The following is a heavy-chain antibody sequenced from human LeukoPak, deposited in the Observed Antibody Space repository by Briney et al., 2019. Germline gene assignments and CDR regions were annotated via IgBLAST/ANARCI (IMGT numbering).Heavy chain of an antibody. V-gene: IGHV3-73*01. CDR1: GFTFSGSA. Sequence: GGSLRLSCAASGFTFSGSAMHWVRQASRKGLEWVGRIRSKANSYATAYAASVKGRFTISRDDSKNTAYLQMNSLKTEDTAVYYCTRAPIVVVVAAKEANAFDIWGQGTMVTVSS. D-gene: IGHD2-15*01. CDR2: IRSKANSYAT. J-gene: IGHJ3*02. CDR3: TRAPIVVVVAAKEANAFDI.